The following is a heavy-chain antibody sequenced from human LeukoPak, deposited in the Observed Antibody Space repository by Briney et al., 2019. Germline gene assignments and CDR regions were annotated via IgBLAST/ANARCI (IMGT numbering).Heavy chain of an antibody. D-gene: IGHD5-12*01. CDR3: ARDSGGGYDFVDYYYYYMDV. CDR2: IYSDANT. Sequence: PGGSLRLSCAASGFSVNNNYMSWVRQAPGKGLEWVSDIYSDANTNYADSVKGRFTISRDKSKNTLYLQMNSLRAEDTAVYYCARDSGGGYDFVDYYYYYMDVWGKGTTVTVSS. J-gene: IGHJ6*03. CDR1: GFSVNNNY. V-gene: IGHV3-66*01.